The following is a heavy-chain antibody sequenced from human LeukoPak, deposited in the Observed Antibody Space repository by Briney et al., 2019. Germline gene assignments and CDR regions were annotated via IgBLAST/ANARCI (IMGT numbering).Heavy chain of an antibody. V-gene: IGHV4-59*01. Sequence: SGTLSLTCTVSGGSISSYYWSWIRQPPGKGLEWIGYIYYSGSTNYNPSLKSRVTISVDTSKNQFSLKLSSVTAADTAVYYCASSRRSGAKYGMDVWGQGTTVTVSS. CDR1: GGSISSYY. CDR2: IYYSGST. D-gene: IGHD3-10*01. J-gene: IGHJ6*02. CDR3: ASSRRSGAKYGMDV.